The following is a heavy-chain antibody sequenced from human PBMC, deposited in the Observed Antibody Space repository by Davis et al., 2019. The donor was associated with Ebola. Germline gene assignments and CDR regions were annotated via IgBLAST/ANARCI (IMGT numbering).Heavy chain of an antibody. CDR3: AREAHSSGYSLDY. CDR2: ITSTSTYT. V-gene: IGHV3-11*06. J-gene: IGHJ4*02. D-gene: IGHD3-22*01. Sequence: PGGSLRLSCVASGFTFSDYYMSWIRQAPGKGPEWVAYITSTSTYTNYADSVQGRFTISRDNAKNSLSLQMNSLRAEDTAVYYCAREAHSSGYSLDYWGQGTLVTVSS. CDR1: GFTFSDYY.